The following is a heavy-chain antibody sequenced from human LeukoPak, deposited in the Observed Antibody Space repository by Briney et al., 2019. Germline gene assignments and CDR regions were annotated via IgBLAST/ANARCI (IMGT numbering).Heavy chain of an antibody. CDR2: INPNNGGI. D-gene: IGHD2-2*01. V-gene: IGHV1-2*06. CDR1: QYTLTGYY. CDR3: VRDRGGYCSRANCRVGWWDP. J-gene: IGHJ5*01. Sequence: ASVKVSCKGFQYTLTGYYMHWVRQAPGQGPEWMGRINPNNGGIDYSQKFQGRVTMTRDTSISTAYMELTRLTSDDTAVYYCVRDRGGYCSRANCRVGWWDPWGQGTLVTVSS.